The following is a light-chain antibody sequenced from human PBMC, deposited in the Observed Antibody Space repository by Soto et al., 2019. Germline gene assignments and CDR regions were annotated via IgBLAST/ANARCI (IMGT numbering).Light chain of an antibody. CDR3: QQYNSFWT. J-gene: IGKJ1*01. CDR2: EAS. V-gene: IGKV1-5*01. Sequence: DIQMTQSPSTLSASVGDRVTITCRASQSISSWLAGYQQKPGKAPRLLIYEASYLERGVPSRFSGSRSGTEFTLTISDLQPDDLATYYCQQYNSFWTFGQGTKVEI. CDR1: QSISSW.